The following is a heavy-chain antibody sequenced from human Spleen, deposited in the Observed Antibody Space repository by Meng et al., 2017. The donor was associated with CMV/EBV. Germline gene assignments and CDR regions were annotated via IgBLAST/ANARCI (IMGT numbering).Heavy chain of an antibody. CDR2: IIPLFGTT. CDR3: ARDGSDFWSGYEGIGGMDV. Sequence: SVKVSCKASGGTFSNYAISWVRQAPGQGLEWMGGIIPLFGTTNYAQKFQGRVTITTDGSTSTAYMELSSLRSEDTAVYYCARDGSDFWSGYEGIGGMDVWGQGTTVTVSS. CDR1: GGTFSNYA. J-gene: IGHJ6*02. D-gene: IGHD3-3*01. V-gene: IGHV1-69*05.